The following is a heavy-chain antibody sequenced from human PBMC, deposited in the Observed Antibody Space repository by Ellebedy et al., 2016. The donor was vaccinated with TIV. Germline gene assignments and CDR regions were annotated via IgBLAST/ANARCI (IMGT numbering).Heavy chain of an antibody. J-gene: IGHJ4*02. CDR2: FDPEDGET. D-gene: IGHD6-19*01. Sequence: AASVKVSCKVSGYTLTELSMHWVRQAPGKGLEWMGGFDPEDGETIYAQKFQGRVTMTEDTSTDTAYMELSSLRSEDTAVYYCATGALRQWLLDYWGQGTLVTVSS. V-gene: IGHV1-24*01. CDR1: GYTLTELS. CDR3: ATGALRQWLLDY.